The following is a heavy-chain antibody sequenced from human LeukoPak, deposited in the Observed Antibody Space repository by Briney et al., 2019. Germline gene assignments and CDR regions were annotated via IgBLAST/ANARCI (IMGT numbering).Heavy chain of an antibody. CDR2: IYYSGST. V-gene: IGHV4-39*07. Sequence: ETLSLTCTVSGGSISSSSYYWGWICQPPGKGLEWIGSIYYSGSTYYNPSLKSRVTISVDTSKNQFSLKLSSVTAADTAVYYCARGRAHYFDYWGQGTLVTVSS. D-gene: IGHD5-24*01. CDR3: ARGRAHYFDY. CDR1: GGSISSSSYY. J-gene: IGHJ4*02.